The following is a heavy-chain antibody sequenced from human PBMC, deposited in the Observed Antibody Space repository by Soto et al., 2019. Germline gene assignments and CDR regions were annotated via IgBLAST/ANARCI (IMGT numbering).Heavy chain of an antibody. J-gene: IGHJ3*02. CDR2: ISWNSGSI. V-gene: IGHV3-9*01. CDR1: GFTFDDYA. Sequence: PGGSLRLSCAASGFTFDDYAMHWVRQAPGKGLEWVSGISWNSGSIGYADSVEGRFTISRDNAKNSLYLQMNSLRAEDTALYYCAKDKRAAAGLLAFDIWGQGTMVTVSS. CDR3: AKDKRAAAGLLAFDI. D-gene: IGHD6-13*01.